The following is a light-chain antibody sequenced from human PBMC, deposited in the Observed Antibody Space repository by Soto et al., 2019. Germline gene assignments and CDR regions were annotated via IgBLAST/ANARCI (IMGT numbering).Light chain of an antibody. Sequence: EILLTQSPATLSLSPGARATLSCRASQSVSSYLAWYQQNPGQAPRLLSYDASNRATGVPARFSGSGSGTASTLTISSLEPEDLAVYYCQQRRNWPAITFGQGTRLE. CDR2: DAS. CDR3: QQRRNWPAIT. V-gene: IGKV3-11*01. J-gene: IGKJ5*01. CDR1: QSVSSY.